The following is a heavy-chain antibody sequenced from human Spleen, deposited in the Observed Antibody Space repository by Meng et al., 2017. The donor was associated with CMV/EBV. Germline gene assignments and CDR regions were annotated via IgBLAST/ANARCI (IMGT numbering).Heavy chain of an antibody. V-gene: IGHV3-43D*03. CDR3: AKDIRRGGYYDFWSGYYLDY. D-gene: IGHD3-3*01. J-gene: IGHJ4*02. CDR1: GITLDDYA. CDR2: ISWDGGST. Sequence: GESLKIYCAASGITLDDYAMHWVRQAPGKGMEWVSRISWDGGSTYYADSVKGRFTISRDNSKNSLYLQMNSLRAEYTALYYCAKDIRRGGYYDFWSGYYLDYWGQGTLVTVSS.